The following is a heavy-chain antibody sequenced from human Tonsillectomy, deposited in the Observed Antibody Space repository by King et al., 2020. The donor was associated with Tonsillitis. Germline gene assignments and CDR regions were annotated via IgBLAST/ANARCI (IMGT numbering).Heavy chain of an antibody. CDR1: GFTFSSYS. CDR2: ISTSSNII. Sequence: VQLVESGGGLVQPGGSLRLSCAASGFTFSSYSMNWVRQAPGKGLEWVSYISTSSNIISYADSVKGRFTISTDNAKNSLYLQMNSLRAEDTAVYYCARDLLWAFGYWGQGALVSVSS. D-gene: IGHD3-10*01. J-gene: IGHJ4*02. CDR3: ARDLLWAFGY. V-gene: IGHV3-48*04.